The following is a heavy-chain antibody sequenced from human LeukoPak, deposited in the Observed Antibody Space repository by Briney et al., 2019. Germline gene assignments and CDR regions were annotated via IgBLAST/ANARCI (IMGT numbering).Heavy chain of an antibody. Sequence: PGGSLRLSCAASGFTFSSYAMHWVRQAPGKGLEWVAVISYDGSNKYYADSVKGRFTISRDNSKNTLYLQMNSLRAEDTAVYYCARDGVRGSWYYYYYYMDVWGKGTTVTVSS. CDR1: GFTFSSYA. CDR3: ARDGVRGSWYYYYYYMDV. D-gene: IGHD1-26*01. J-gene: IGHJ6*03. V-gene: IGHV3-30*04. CDR2: ISYDGSNK.